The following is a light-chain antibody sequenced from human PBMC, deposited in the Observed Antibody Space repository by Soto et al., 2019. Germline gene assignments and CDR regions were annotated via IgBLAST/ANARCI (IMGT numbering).Light chain of an antibody. CDR3: QHFGGTTFT. CDR1: QSVSSIY. V-gene: IGKV3-20*01. CDR2: GAS. Sequence: EVVLTQYPGTLSLSPGEGATLSCRASQSVSSIYIAWYQQRPGQTPSLLIYGASTRATGIPDRFSGSGSGTHFTLTISRLEPGDFAVYYCQHFGGTTFTFGQGTLLE. J-gene: IGKJ5*01.